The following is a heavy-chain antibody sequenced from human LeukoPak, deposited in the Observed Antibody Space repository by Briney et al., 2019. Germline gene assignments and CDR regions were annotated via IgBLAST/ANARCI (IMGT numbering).Heavy chain of an antibody. Sequence: GGSLRLSCAASGFSLSGYWMTWVRQAPGKGLEWVANIKEDGSEKYYADFVKGRFTISRDNAKNSLDLQMNCLRAEDTAVYYCARRGSTDYWGQGTLVTVSS. CDR2: IKEDGSEK. CDR3: ARRGSTDY. D-gene: IGHD2/OR15-2a*01. V-gene: IGHV3-7*03. CDR1: GFSLSGYW. J-gene: IGHJ4*02.